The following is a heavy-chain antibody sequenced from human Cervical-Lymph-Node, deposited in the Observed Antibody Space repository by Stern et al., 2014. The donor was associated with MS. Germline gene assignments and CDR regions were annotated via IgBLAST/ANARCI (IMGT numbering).Heavy chain of an antibody. CDR3: ARSSLGSGIDY. CDR1: GNTFTGYY. Sequence: QVQLVQSGAEVKKPGASVKVTCKTSGNTFTGYYISWVRQAPGQGLEWMGWINPNSGATNYAQRFQDRVSLTSNASNSLAYMELDRLTSGYTAVYYCARSSLGSGIDYWGQGSLVTVSS. J-gene: IGHJ4*02. D-gene: IGHD1-26*01. CDR2: INPNSGAT. V-gene: IGHV1-2*02.